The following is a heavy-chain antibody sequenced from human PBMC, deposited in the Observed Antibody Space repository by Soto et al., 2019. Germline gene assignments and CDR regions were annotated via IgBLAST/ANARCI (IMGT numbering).Heavy chain of an antibody. CDR1: GGSFSGYY. J-gene: IGHJ4*02. D-gene: IGHD2-15*01. CDR2: INRSGNT. CDR3: ARGGPLYRRGGSCPLLDF. V-gene: IGHV4-34*01. Sequence: QVQLQQWGAGLLKPSETLSLTCAVYGGSFSGYYWCWIRQPPGKGLEWIGEINRSGNTTCKSSPKSCVTISVDMSQSQFSLRLSSVPGADTAVYYCARGGPLYRRGGSCPLLDFWGQGALVTVSS.